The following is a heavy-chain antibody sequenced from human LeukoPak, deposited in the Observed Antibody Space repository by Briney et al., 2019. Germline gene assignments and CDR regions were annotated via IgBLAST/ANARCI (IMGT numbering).Heavy chain of an antibody. CDR3: ARLYGTFLEWSPYFDY. CDR1: GYTLTEFS. V-gene: IGHV1-24*01. J-gene: IGHJ4*02. Sequence: ASVKVSCRVSGYTLTEFSMHWVRQAPGKGLEWMGGFDPEDGETIYAQKFQGGVTMTEDTSTDTAYMELSSLRSEDTAVYYCARLYGTFLEWSPYFDYWSQGTLVTVSS. CDR2: FDPEDGET. D-gene: IGHD3-3*02.